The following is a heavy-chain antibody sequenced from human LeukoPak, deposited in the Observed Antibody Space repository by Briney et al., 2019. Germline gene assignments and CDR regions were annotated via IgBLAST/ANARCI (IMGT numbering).Heavy chain of an antibody. J-gene: IGHJ4*02. V-gene: IGHV3-23*01. D-gene: IGHD2-15*01. Sequence: GGSLRLSCAASGFTFSSYAMSWVRQAPGKGLEWVSAISGSSGSTYYADSVKGRFTISRDNSKNTLYLQMNSLRAEDTAVYYCANQSCYLCPSDYWGQGTLVTVSS. CDR2: ISGSSGST. CDR3: ANQSCYLCPSDY. CDR1: GFTFSSYA.